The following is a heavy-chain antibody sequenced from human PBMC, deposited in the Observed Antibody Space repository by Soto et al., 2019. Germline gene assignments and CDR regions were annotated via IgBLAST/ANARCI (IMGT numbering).Heavy chain of an antibody. J-gene: IGHJ4*02. Sequence: QVQLPQWGAGLLKPSETLSLTCAVYGGSFSGYYWSWIRQPPGKGLEWIGEIHHRGSTKYNPSLKSRVTISVDRSKNQFSLKLTSVTAADTAVYYCARVDDYWGQGTLVTVSS. V-gene: IGHV4-34*02. CDR3: ARVDDY. CDR1: GGSFSGYY. CDR2: IHHRGST.